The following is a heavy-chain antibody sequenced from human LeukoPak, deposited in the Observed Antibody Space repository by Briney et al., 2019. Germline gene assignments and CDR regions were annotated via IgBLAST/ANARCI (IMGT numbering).Heavy chain of an antibody. CDR2: IRYDGSNK. V-gene: IGHV3-30*02. D-gene: IGHD3-16*01. CDR3: AKVFQIGDRHYFDY. CDR1: GFTFSSYS. J-gene: IGHJ4*02. Sequence: GGSLRLSCAASGFTFSSYSMNWVRQAPGKGLEWVAFIRYDGSNKYYADSVRGRFTISRDNSKNTLYLQMTSLRAEDTAVYYCAKVFQIGDRHYFDYWGQGTLVTVSS.